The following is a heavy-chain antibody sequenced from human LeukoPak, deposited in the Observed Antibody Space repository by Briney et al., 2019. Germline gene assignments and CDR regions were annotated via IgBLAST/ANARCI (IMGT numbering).Heavy chain of an antibody. CDR2: ISAYNGNT. D-gene: IGHD3-22*01. V-gene: IGHV1-18*01. J-gene: IGHJ4*02. CDR3: ARDWSYDSSGYSDY. CDR1: GYTFTSYG. Sequence: ASVKVSCKASGYTFTSYGISWVRQAPGRGLEWMGWISAYNGNTNYAQKLQGRVTMTTDTSTSTAYMELRSLRSDDTAVYYCARDWSYDSSGYSDYWGQETLVTVSS.